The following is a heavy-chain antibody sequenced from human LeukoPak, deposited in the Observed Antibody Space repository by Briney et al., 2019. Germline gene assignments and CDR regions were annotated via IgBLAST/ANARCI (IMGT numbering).Heavy chain of an antibody. Sequence: PGGSLRLSCAASGFTFSSYGMHWVRQCPGKGLEWVAVIWYDGSNKHYADSVKGRFTISRDNSKNTLYLQMNSLRAEDTAVYYCARDAEGGDYGNDAFDIWGQGTMVTVSS. D-gene: IGHD4-17*01. V-gene: IGHV3-33*01. CDR1: GFTFSSYG. J-gene: IGHJ3*02. CDR2: IWYDGSNK. CDR3: ARDAEGGDYGNDAFDI.